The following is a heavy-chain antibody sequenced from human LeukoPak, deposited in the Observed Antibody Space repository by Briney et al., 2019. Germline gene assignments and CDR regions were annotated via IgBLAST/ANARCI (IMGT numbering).Heavy chain of an antibody. CDR1: GFTFSSYS. CDR3: ARDKSAGNNFDY. J-gene: IGHJ4*02. Sequence: PGGSLRLSCAASGFTFSSYSMNWVRQAPGKGLEWVSSISSSSSYIYYADSVKGRFTISRDNAKNSLYLRMNSLRVEDTAVYYCARDKSAGNNFDYWGQGTLVTVSS. V-gene: IGHV3-21*01. D-gene: IGHD6-19*01. CDR2: ISSSSSYI.